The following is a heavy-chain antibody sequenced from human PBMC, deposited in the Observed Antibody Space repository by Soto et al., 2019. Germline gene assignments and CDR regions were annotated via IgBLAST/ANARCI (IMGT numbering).Heavy chain of an antibody. D-gene: IGHD3-16*01. CDR3: AREGGSSAFGAAIPGLHY. V-gene: IGHV1-69*01. J-gene: IGHJ4*02. Sequence: QVQLVQSGAEEKKPGPSVMVSCRASGGSFSSYAISWVRQAPGQGLEWMGELIPIFRTTNYAQKFQGRVIITEDESTTTAYMELSSLRSDDTAVYYCAREGGSSAFGAAIPGLHYSGQGTLVAVSS. CDR2: LIPIFRTT. CDR1: GGSFSSYA.